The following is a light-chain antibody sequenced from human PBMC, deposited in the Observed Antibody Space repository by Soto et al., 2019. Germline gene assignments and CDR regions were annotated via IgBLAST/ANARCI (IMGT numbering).Light chain of an antibody. Sequence: EIVMTQSPATLSVSPGERATLSCRASQSVSSNLAWYQQKPGQAPRLLIFGASTRATGIPARFSGSGSGTDFTLTISSLQSEDCAVYYCHQYNNWPPVTFGGGTRVEIK. CDR2: GAS. J-gene: IGKJ4*01. CDR3: HQYNNWPPVT. CDR1: QSVSSN. V-gene: IGKV3-15*01.